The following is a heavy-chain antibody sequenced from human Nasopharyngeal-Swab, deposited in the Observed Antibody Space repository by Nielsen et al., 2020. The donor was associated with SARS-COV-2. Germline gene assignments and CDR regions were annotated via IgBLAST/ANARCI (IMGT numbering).Heavy chain of an antibody. J-gene: IGHJ4*02. V-gene: IGHV3-23*01. Sequence: GESLKISCAAFGFTFSSYAMSWVRQAPGKGLEWVSAISGSGGSTYYADSVKGRFTISRDNSKNTLYLQMNSLRAEDTAVYYCAKAGRGNSVYYFDYWGQGTLVTVSS. CDR3: AKAGRGNSVYYFDY. CDR1: GFTFSSYA. D-gene: IGHD4-23*01. CDR2: ISGSGGST.